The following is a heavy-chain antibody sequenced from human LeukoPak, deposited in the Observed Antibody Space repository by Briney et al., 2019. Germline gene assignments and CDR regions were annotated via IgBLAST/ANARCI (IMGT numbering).Heavy chain of an antibody. D-gene: IGHD6-13*01. CDR3: AQSHSSSWYLVDYYGMDV. V-gene: IGHV2-5*02. CDR2: IYWDDDK. CDR1: GFSLSTSGVG. Sequence: KESGPTLVKPTQTLTLTCTFSGFSLSTSGVGVGWIRQPPGKALEWLALIYWDDDKRYSPSLKSRLTITKDTSKNQVVLTMTNMDPVDTATYYCAQSHSSSWYLVDYYGMDVWGKGTTVTVSS. J-gene: IGHJ6*04.